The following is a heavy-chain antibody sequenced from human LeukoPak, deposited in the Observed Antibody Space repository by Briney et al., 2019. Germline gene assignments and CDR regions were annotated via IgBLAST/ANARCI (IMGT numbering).Heavy chain of an antibody. J-gene: IGHJ4*02. CDR1: GYSISSGYY. CDR3: ARQGGGLVIDY. D-gene: IGHD3/OR15-3a*01. V-gene: IGHV4-38-2*01. CDR2: IYHSGST. Sequence: SETLSLTCAVSGYSISSGYYWGWIRQPPGKGLEWIGNIYHSGSTYFNPALKSRVTISVDTSKNQFSLKLNSVTAADTAVYYCARQGGGLVIDYWGRGTLVTVSS.